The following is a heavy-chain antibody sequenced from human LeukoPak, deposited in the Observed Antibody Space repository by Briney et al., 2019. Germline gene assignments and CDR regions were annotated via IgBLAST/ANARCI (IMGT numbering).Heavy chain of an antibody. CDR1: EFTFSSYW. CDR2: IKQDGSEK. Sequence: PGGSLRLSCAASEFTFSSYWMSWVRQAPGKGLEWVANIKQDGSEKYYVDSVKGRFTISRDNAKNSLYLQMNSLRAEDTALYYCARVVGPDPLDSSGYYFFGAGGHFDYWGQGTLVTVSS. D-gene: IGHD3-22*01. V-gene: IGHV3-7*03. CDR3: ARVVGPDPLDSSGYYFFGAGGHFDY. J-gene: IGHJ4*02.